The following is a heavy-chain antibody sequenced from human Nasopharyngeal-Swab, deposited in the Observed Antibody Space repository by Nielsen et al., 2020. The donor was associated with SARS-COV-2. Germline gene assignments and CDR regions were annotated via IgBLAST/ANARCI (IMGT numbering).Heavy chain of an antibody. D-gene: IGHD2-21*01. CDR2: VYSGGRT. V-gene: IGHV3-53*04. J-gene: IGHJ4*02. Sequence: WIRQAPGKGLEWVSIVYSGGRTSYADSVNGRFSVSRHNSENTVYLQMNSLRTDDTALYYCATFPPSYCGGPTHYCDYWGQGTQVTVSS. CDR3: ATFPPSYCGGPTHYCDY.